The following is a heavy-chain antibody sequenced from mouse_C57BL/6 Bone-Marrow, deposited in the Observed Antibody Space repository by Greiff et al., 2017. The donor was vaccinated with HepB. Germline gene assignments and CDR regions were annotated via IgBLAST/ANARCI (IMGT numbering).Heavy chain of an antibody. D-gene: IGHD2-1*01. CDR3: ASDHYYGNSWFAY. J-gene: IGHJ3*01. V-gene: IGHV2-6*01. CDR1: GFSLTSYG. CDR2: IWGVGST. Sequence: VQRVESGPGLVAPSQSLSITCTVSGFSLTSYGVDWVRQSPGKGLEWLGVIWGVGSTNYNSALKSRLSISKDNSKSQVFLKMNSLQTDDTAMYYCASDHYYGNSWFAYWGQGTLVTVSA.